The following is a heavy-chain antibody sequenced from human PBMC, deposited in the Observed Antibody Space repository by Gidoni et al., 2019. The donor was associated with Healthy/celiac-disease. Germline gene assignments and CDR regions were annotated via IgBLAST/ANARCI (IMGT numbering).Heavy chain of an antibody. CDR1: GFTFSNAW. D-gene: IGHD1-26*01. V-gene: IGHV3-15*01. CDR3: TTDGIVGAYDAFDI. J-gene: IGHJ3*02. Sequence: EVQLVESGGGLVKPGGSLRLSCAASGFTFSNAWMSWVRQAPGKGLEWVGRIKSKTDGGTTDYAAPVKGRFTISRDDSKNTLYLQMNSLKTEDTAVYYCTTDGIVGAYDAFDIWGQGTMVTVSS. CDR2: IKSKTDGGTT.